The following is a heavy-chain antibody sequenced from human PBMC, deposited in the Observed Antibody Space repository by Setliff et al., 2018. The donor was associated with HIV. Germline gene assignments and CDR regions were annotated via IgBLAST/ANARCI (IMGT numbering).Heavy chain of an antibody. V-gene: IGHV4-39*07. J-gene: IGHJ4*02. CDR3: ARGARRLPPH. Sequence: SLTCTVSGGSISSSSYYWGWIRQPPGKGLEWIGSIYYSGSTYYNPSLKSRVTISVDTSKNQFSLKLSSVTAADTAVYYCARGARRLPPHWGQGTLVTVSS. D-gene: IGHD5-18*01. CDR2: IYYSGST. CDR1: GGSISSSSYY.